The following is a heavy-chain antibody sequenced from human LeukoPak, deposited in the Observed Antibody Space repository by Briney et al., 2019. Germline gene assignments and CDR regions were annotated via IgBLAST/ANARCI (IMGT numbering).Heavy chain of an antibody. V-gene: IGHV3-30*02. Sequence: PGGSLRLSCAASGFTFSSYGMHWVRQAPGKGLEWVAFIRYDGSNKYYADSVKGRFTISRDNSKNTLYLQMNSLRSEDTAVYYCTRVPRTAVGIWGQGTMVTVSS. CDR3: TRVPRTAVGI. CDR1: GFTFSSYG. CDR2: IRYDGSNK. D-gene: IGHD6-19*01. J-gene: IGHJ3*02.